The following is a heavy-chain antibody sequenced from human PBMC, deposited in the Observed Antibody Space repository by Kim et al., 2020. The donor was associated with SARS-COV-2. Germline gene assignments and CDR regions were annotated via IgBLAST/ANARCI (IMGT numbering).Heavy chain of an antibody. CDR2: INHSGST. Sequence: SETLSLTCAVYGGSFSGYYWSWIRQPPGKGLEWIGEINHSGSTNYNPSLKSRVTISVDTSKNQFSLKLSSVTAADTAVYYCAIGKDFGDIVVVPAAPPPRYYYYGMDVWGQGTTVTVSS. CDR1: GGSFSGYY. J-gene: IGHJ6*02. CDR3: AIGKDFGDIVVVPAAPPPRYYYYGMDV. D-gene: IGHD2-2*01. V-gene: IGHV4-34*01.